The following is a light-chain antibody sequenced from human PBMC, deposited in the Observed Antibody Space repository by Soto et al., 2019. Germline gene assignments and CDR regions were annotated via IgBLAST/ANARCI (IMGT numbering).Light chain of an antibody. V-gene: IGKV1-5*01. CDR3: QQYNSYLLT. CDR2: DAS. Sequence: DIQMTQSPSTLSASVGDRVTITCRASQSISSWLAGYQQKPGKAPKLLIYDASSLESGVPSRFSGSGSWTEFTLTISSLQPDDFATSYCQQYNSYLLTFGGGTKVEIK. CDR1: QSISSW. J-gene: IGKJ4*01.